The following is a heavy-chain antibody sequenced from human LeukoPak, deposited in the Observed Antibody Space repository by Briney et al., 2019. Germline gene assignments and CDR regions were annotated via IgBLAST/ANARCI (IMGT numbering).Heavy chain of an antibody. V-gene: IGHV3-30-3*01. Sequence: PGRSLRLSCAASGFTFSSYAMHWVRQAPGKGLEWVAVISYGGSNKYYADSVKGRFTISRDNSKNTLYLQMNSLRAEDTAVYYCARDWDGYNGGVDYWGQGTLVTVSS. CDR1: GFTFSSYA. D-gene: IGHD5-24*01. CDR2: ISYGGSNK. J-gene: IGHJ4*02. CDR3: ARDWDGYNGGVDY.